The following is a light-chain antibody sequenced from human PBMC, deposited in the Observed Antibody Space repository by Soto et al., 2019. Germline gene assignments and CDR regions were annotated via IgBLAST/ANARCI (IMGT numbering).Light chain of an antibody. CDR1: QDIGSS. J-gene: IGKJ3*01. V-gene: IGKV1-39*01. CDR2: GAS. Sequence: IQLTQSPSSLSSSVGDRHTITWRASQDIGSSLNWYQNKLGKAPKLLIFGASDLRGGVPSRFSGSGSGTDLTLTISSLQTEDFANYYCQQSFNLHTFAFAPGTKVDI. CDR3: QQSFNLHTFA.